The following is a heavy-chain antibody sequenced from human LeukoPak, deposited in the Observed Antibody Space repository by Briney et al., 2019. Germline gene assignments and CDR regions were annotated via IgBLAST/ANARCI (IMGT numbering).Heavy chain of an antibody. CDR2: INPSGGST. V-gene: IGHV1-46*01. CDR3: ARVGIAARRHNWFDP. D-gene: IGHD6-6*01. CDR1: GYTFTIYY. J-gene: IGHJ5*02. Sequence: ASVNVSCTASGYTFTIYYMHWVRQAPGQGLEWMGIINPSGGSTSYAQKFQGRVTMTRDTSTSTVYMELSSLRSEDTAVYYCARVGIAARRHNWFDPWGQGTLVTVSS.